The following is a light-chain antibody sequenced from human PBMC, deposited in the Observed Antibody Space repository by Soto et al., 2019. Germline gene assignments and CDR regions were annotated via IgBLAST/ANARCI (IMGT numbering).Light chain of an antibody. CDR3: QQYESTPPT. CDR2: WAS. J-gene: IGKJ2*01. CDR1: QSVLYSSNNKNY. V-gene: IGKV4-1*01. Sequence: DIVMTQSPDSLAVSLGERATINCKSSQSVLYSSNNKNYLAWYQQRPGQPPKLLIYWASTRESGVPDRFSGSGSGTDCTLNITSLQAEDVAVYYCQQYESTPPTFGQGTKLESK.